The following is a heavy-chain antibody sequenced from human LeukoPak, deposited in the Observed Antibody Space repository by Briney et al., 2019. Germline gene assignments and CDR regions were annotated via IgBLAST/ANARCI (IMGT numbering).Heavy chain of an antibody. V-gene: IGHV4-38-2*02. CDR2: MFHSGST. D-gene: IGHD3-22*01. CDR3: ARVVIYDSSGYYAYYFDY. J-gene: IGHJ4*02. Sequence: PSETLSLTCTVSGYSITRGYFWGWIRQSPGKGLEWIASMFHSGSTYYNPSLKSRVTISVDTSKNQFSLKLSSVTAADTAVYYCARVVIYDSSGYYAYYFDYWGQGTLVTVSS. CDR1: GYSITRGYF.